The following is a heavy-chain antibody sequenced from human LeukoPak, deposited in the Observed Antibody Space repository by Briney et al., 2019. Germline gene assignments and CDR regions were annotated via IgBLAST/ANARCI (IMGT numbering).Heavy chain of an antibody. Sequence: PGGSLRLSCAASGFTFSSYWMHWVRQVPGKGLVWVSRINTDESSTTYADSVKGRFTISRDNAKNTPYLQMNSLRAEDTAVYYCARGTTGYNYGYLDYWGQGTLVTVSS. CDR3: ARGTTGYNYGYLDY. CDR2: INTDESST. D-gene: IGHD5-24*01. CDR1: GFTFSSYW. V-gene: IGHV3-74*01. J-gene: IGHJ4*02.